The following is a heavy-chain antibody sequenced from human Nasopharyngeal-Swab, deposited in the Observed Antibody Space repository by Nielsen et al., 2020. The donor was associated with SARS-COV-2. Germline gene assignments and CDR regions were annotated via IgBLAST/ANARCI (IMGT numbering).Heavy chain of an antibody. J-gene: IGHJ3*02. CDR1: GYTFTSYY. CDR2: SNPNSGGT. V-gene: IGHV1-2*04. Sequence: ASVKVSCKASGYTFTSYYMHWVRQAPGQGLAWMGWSNPNSGGTNYAQKFQGWVTMTRDTPISTAYMELSRLRSDDTAVYYCARSHIVVVTDAFDIWGQGTMVTVSS. D-gene: IGHD2-21*02. CDR3: ARSHIVVVTDAFDI.